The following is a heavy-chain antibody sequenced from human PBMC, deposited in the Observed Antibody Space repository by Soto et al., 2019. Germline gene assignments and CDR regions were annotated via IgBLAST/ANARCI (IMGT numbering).Heavy chain of an antibody. V-gene: IGHV3-9*01. D-gene: IGHD1-26*01. CDR2: ISWNSGSI. CDR3: AKGGATTLLVDRLGWFDP. CDR1: GFTFDDYA. J-gene: IGHJ5*02. Sequence: EVQLVESGGGLVQPGRSLRLSCAASGFTFDDYAMHWVRQAPGKGLEWVSGISWNSGSIGYADSVKGRFTISRDNAKNSLYLKMNRLRAEDTALYYCAKGGATTLLVDRLGWFDPWGQGTLVTVSS.